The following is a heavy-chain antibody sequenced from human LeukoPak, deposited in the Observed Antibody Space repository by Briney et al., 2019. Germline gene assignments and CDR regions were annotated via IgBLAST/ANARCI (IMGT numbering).Heavy chain of an antibody. CDR2: IYYSGST. CDR1: GGSISSYY. CDR3: ARGDPLYDFWSGYSSFDP. Sequence: KSSETLSLTCTVSGGSISSYYWSWIRQPPGKGLEWIGYIYYSGSTNYNPSLKSRVTISVDTSKNQFSVKLSSVTAADTAVYYCARGDPLYDFWSGYSSFDPWGQGTLVTVSS. J-gene: IGHJ5*02. V-gene: IGHV4-59*08. D-gene: IGHD3-3*01.